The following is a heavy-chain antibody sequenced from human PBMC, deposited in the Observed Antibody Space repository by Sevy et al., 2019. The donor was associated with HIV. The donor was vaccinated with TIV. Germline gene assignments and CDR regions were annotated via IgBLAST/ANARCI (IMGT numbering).Heavy chain of an antibody. CDR1: GFTFSSYK. J-gene: IGHJ4*02. V-gene: IGHV3-21*01. Sequence: GGSLRLSCSASGFTFSSYKMIWVRQAPGKGLEWVASISSSSTYISYAASVKGRLPISRDNAENSLFLQMNSLRAEDTAVYYCASLYNGFDYWGQGTLVTVSS. CDR3: ASLYNGFDY. D-gene: IGHD1-20*01. CDR2: ISSSSTYI.